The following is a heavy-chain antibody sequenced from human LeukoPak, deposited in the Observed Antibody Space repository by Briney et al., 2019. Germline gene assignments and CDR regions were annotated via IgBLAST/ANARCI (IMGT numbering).Heavy chain of an antibody. V-gene: IGHV4-59*01. CDR1: GGSISSYY. CDR3: ARDDLYHGMDV. Sequence: SETLSLTCTVSGGSISSYYWSWIRQPPGKGLEWIGYIYYSGSTNYNPSLKSRVTISVDTSKNQFSLELSSVTAADTAVYYCARDDLYHGMDVWGQGTTVTVSS. CDR2: IYYSGST. D-gene: IGHD3-3*01. J-gene: IGHJ6*02.